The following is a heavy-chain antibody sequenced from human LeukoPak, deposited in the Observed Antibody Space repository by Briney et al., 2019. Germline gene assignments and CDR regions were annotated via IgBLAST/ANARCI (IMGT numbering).Heavy chain of an antibody. CDR3: ARVRVGFDY. Sequence: GGSLRLSCAASGFTFSDYYMSWIRQAPGKGLEWVSVIYSGGSTYYADSVKGRFTISRHNSKNTLYLQMNSLRAEDTAVYYCARVRVGFDYWGQGTLVTVSS. V-gene: IGHV3-53*04. CDR1: GFTFSDYY. J-gene: IGHJ4*02. D-gene: IGHD1-26*01. CDR2: IYSGGST.